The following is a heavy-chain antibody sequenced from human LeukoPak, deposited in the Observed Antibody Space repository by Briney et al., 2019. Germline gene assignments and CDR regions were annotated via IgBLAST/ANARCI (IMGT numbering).Heavy chain of an antibody. J-gene: IGHJ4*02. CDR2: ISSNGGST. CDR3: ARHGSGSRFFDPCDH. D-gene: IGHD1-26*01. CDR1: GFTFSSYA. Sequence: GGSLRLSCAASGFTFSSYAMHWVRQAPGKGLEYVSAISSNGGSTYYANSVKGRFTISRDNSKNTLYLQMGSLRAEDMAVYYCARHGSGSRFFDPCDHWGQGTLVTVSS. V-gene: IGHV3-64*01.